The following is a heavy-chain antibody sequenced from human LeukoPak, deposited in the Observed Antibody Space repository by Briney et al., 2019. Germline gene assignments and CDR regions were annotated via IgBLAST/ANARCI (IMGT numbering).Heavy chain of an antibody. Sequence: SETLSLTCTVSGGSISSSSYYWGWIRQPPGKGLEWIGSIYYSGSTYYNPSLKSRVTISVDTSKNQFSLKLSSVTAADTAVYYCAREGYSYGYNWFDPWGQGTLVTVSS. CDR1: GGSISSSSYY. CDR2: IYYSGST. V-gene: IGHV4-39*07. J-gene: IGHJ5*02. D-gene: IGHD5-18*01. CDR3: AREGYSYGYNWFDP.